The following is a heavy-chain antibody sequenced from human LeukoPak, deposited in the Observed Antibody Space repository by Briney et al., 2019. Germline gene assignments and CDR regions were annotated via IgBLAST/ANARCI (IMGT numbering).Heavy chain of an antibody. CDR2: ISYDGSNK. CDR1: GFTFSSYG. CDR3: AKDDSSGYFYFQH. V-gene: IGHV3-30*18. D-gene: IGHD3-22*01. J-gene: IGHJ1*01. Sequence: HPGGSLRLSCAASGFTFSSYGMHWVRQAPGKGLEWVAVISYDGSNKYYADSVKGRFTISRDNSKNTLYLQMNSLRAEDTAVYYCAKDDSSGYFYFQHWGQGTLVTVSS.